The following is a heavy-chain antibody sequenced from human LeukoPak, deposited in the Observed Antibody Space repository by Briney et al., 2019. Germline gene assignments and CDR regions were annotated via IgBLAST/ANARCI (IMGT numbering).Heavy chain of an antibody. CDR3: ARGSSSSWYSYYYYYYMDV. J-gene: IGHJ6*03. D-gene: IGHD6-13*01. CDR2: ISAYNGNT. Sequence: ASVKVSCKASGYSFTGHTLSAYYFPWVRQAPGQGLEWMGWISAYNGNTNYAQKLHGRVTMTTDTSTSTAYMELRSMRSDDTAVYYCARGSSSSWYSYYYYYYMDVWGKGTTVTVSS. CDR1: GYSFTGHT. V-gene: IGHV1-18*04.